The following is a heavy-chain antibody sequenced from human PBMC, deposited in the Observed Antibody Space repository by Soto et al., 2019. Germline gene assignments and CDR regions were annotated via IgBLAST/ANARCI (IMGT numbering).Heavy chain of an antibody. CDR3: ASRPAIIVVGRDAFDI. D-gene: IGHD3-22*01. Sequence: EVQLVESGGGLVQPGGSLRLSCAASGFTFSSYEMNWVRQAPGKGMEWVSYISSSGSTIYYAHSVKGRFTISRDNDKNSLYLQMHSLRAEETAVYYCASRPAIIVVGRDAFDIWGQGTMVTVSS. V-gene: IGHV3-48*03. CDR1: GFTFSSYE. J-gene: IGHJ3*02. CDR2: ISSSGSTI.